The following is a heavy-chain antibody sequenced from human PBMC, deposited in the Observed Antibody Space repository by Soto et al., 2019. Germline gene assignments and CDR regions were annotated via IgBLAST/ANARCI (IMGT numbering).Heavy chain of an antibody. CDR1: GFTFSSYS. CDR3: ARDRDGSGGSCYYYYALDV. Sequence: EVQLVESGGGFVQPGGSLRLSCAASGFTFSSYSMHWVRQAPGKGLEWVSGINSDGSNTCDADSVKGRFTIYRDKSKNTLYLIMNSLRAEDTAVYYCARDRDGSGGSCYYYYALDVWGQGTMVPGSS. V-gene: IGHV3-74*01. D-gene: IGHD2-15*01. CDR2: INSDGSNT. J-gene: IGHJ3*01.